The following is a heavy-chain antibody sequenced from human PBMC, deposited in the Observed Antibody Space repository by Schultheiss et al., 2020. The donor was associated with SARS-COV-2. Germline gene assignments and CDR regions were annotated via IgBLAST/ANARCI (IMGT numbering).Heavy chain of an antibody. CDR3: ARSFRRFLEWYPFDY. CDR2: ISSSGSTI. V-gene: IGHV3-48*03. CDR1: GFTFSSYE. D-gene: IGHD3-3*01. Sequence: GGSLRLSCAASGFTFSSYEMNWVRQAPGKGLEWVSYISSSGSTIYYADSVKGRFTISRDNAKNSLYLQMNSLRAEDTAVYYCARSFRRFLEWYPFDYWGQRTLVTVSS. J-gene: IGHJ4*02.